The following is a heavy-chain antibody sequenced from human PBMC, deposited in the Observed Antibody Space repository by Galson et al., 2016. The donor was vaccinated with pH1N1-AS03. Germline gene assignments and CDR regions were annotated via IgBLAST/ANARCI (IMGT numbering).Heavy chain of an antibody. V-gene: IGHV3-7*03. Sequence: SLRLSCAASGFIFSNYWMSWVRQAPGKGLESVAIINQGGSETYYVDSVKGRFTIFRDNAKNSLYLQMKSLRADDTSVYYCARADWGSAYYWGQGTLVSVSS. CDR3: ARADWGSAYY. CDR2: INQGGSET. J-gene: IGHJ4*02. D-gene: IGHD7-27*01. CDR1: GFIFSNYW.